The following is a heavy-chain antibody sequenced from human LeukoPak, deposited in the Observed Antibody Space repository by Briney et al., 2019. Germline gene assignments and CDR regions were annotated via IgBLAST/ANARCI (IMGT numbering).Heavy chain of an antibody. D-gene: IGHD1-26*01. CDR1: GFTFSSYS. CDR2: ISSSGSTI. CDR3: ARDLRIVSGSYLDY. V-gene: IGHV3-48*04. J-gene: IGHJ4*02. Sequence: PGGSLRLSCAASGFTFSSYSMNWVRQAPGKGLEWVSYISSSGSTIYYADSVKGRFISSRDNTKNSLYLQMNSLRAEDTAIYYCARDLRIVSGSYLDYWGQGTLVTVSS.